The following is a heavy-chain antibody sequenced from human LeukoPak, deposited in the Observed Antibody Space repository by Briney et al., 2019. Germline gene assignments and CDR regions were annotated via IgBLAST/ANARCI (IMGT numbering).Heavy chain of an antibody. CDR2: IIPIFGTA. D-gene: IGHD6-13*01. Sequence: ASVKVSCKASGGTFSSYAISWVRQAPGQGLEWMGGIIPIFGTANYAQKFQGRVTITADESTSTAYMELSSLRSEDTAVYYCARVEHSSSWSLFQHRGQGTLVTVSS. V-gene: IGHV1-69*13. CDR1: GGTFSSYA. J-gene: IGHJ1*01. CDR3: ARVEHSSSWSLFQH.